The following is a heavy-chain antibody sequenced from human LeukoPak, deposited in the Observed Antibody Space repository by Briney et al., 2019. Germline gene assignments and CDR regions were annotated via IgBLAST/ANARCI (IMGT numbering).Heavy chain of an antibody. CDR1: GFTFSSYA. Sequence: PGGSLRLSCAASGFTFSSYAMSWVRQSPGKGLEWVSTIINSGGSTYDADSVKGRFTISRDNAQNSLFLQMNSLRAEDTAVYFCATSGGFVLPNAITGNWYMDVWGRGTSVTVSS. J-gene: IGHJ6*03. CDR2: IINSGGST. D-gene: IGHD2-2*01. CDR3: ATSGGFVLPNAITGNWYMDV. V-gene: IGHV3-23*01.